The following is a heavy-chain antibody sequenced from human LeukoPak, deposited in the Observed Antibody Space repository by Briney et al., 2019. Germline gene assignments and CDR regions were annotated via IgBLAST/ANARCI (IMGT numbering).Heavy chain of an antibody. CDR2: IYHSGST. CDR1: AYSVSSGYY. J-gene: IGHJ3*02. CDR3: ARYIVSYPHDAFDI. V-gene: IGHV4-38-2*02. Sequence: SETLSLACTVSAYSVSSGYYRGWIRQPPGKGLEWIGSIYHSGSTYYNPSLKSRVTISVDTSKKQFSLKLSSVTAADTAFYYCARYIVSYPHDAFDIWGQGTMVTVSS. D-gene: IGHD1-26*01.